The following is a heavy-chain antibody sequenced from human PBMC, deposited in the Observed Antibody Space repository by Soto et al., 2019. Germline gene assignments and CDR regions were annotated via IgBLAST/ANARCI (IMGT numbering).Heavy chain of an antibody. CDR2: VKPSPKNYGT. CDR3: VRNDLGGFVP. D-gene: IGHD3-16*01. V-gene: IGHV3-72*01. J-gene: IGHJ5*02. CDR1: GFSFSSYY. Sequence: LVESGGGLVQPGGSLRLSCAASGFSFSSYYMDWFRQAPGKGPEWVARVKPSPKNYGTEYAASVRGRFTISRDDSQSSLFLQMNNLKTDDTAVYYCVRNDLGGFVPWGQGTLVTVSS.